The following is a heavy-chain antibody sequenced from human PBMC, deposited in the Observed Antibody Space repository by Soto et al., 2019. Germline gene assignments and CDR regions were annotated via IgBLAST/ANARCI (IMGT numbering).Heavy chain of an antibody. CDR2: ISYDGSNK. J-gene: IGHJ4*02. Sequence: PGGSLRLSCAASGFTFSSYAMHWVRQAPGKGLEWVAVISYDGSNKYYADSVKGRFTISRDNSKNTLYLQMNSLRAEDTAVYYCAEEAAAAGFDYWGQGTLVTVSS. CDR3: AEEAAAAGFDY. D-gene: IGHD6-13*01. V-gene: IGHV3-30-3*01. CDR1: GFTFSSYA.